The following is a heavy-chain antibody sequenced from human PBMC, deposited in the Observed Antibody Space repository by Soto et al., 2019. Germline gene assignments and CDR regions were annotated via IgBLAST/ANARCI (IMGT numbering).Heavy chain of an antibody. CDR1: GGTFNRET. D-gene: IGHD3-10*01. V-gene: IGHV1-69*02. J-gene: IGHJ6*04. CDR3: ARGGKLGGDLDV. CDR2: IIPVLDVT. Sequence: QAQLVQSGAEVKKPGSLVKVSCKASGGTFNRETFSWVRQAPGQGLQWMGRIIPVLDVTEYPQNFQGRVTITADTSTSTVYLALSGLGSDDTAVYYCARGGKLGGDLDVWGKGTPVIVSS.